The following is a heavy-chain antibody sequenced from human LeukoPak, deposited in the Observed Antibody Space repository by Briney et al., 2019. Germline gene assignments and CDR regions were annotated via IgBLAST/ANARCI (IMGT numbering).Heavy chain of an antibody. CDR1: GGTFSSYA. CDR2: IIPIFGTA. CDR3: ARDSRGEYDYVWGSYRSPDY. Sequence: ASVKVSCKASGGTFSSYAISWVRQAPGQGLEWMGRIIPIFGTANYAQKFQGRVTITTDESTSTVYMELSSLRSEDTAVYYCARDSRGEYDYVWGSYRSPDYWGQGTLVTVSS. J-gene: IGHJ4*02. D-gene: IGHD3-16*02. V-gene: IGHV1-69*05.